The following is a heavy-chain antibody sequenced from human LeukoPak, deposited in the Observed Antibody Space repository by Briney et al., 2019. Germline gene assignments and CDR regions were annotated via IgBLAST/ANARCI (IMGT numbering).Heavy chain of an antibody. D-gene: IGHD2-2*01. CDR1: GYTFTGYY. CDR2: INPSSGGT. CDR3: ASTTPYCSSTSCPTGDY. J-gene: IGHJ4*02. Sequence: GASVKVSCKASGYTFTGYYMHWVRQAPGQGLEWMGWINPSSGGTNYAQKFQGRVTMTRDTSISTAYMELSRLRSDDTAVYYCASTTPYCSSTSCPTGDYWGQGTLVTVSS. V-gene: IGHV1-2*02.